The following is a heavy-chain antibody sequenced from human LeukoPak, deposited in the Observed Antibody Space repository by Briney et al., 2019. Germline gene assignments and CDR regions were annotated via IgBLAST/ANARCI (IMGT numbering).Heavy chain of an antibody. CDR1: GGSITTTGHY. V-gene: IGHV4-39*01. D-gene: IGHD3-3*01. CDR3: ASGRTYYDFWSGHNWFDP. J-gene: IGHJ5*02. CDR2: VDYRERN. Sequence: SETLSLTCTVSGGSITTTGHYWGWIRQPPGKGLEWIGIVDYRERNTYNPSLKSRVTISADTSRNQFSLRLSSVTATDTAVYYCASGRTYYDFWSGHNWFDPWGQGTLVTVSS.